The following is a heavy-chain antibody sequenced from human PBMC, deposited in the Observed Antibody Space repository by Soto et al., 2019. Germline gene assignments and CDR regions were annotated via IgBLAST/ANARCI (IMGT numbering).Heavy chain of an antibody. J-gene: IGHJ3*02. CDR1: GFTVSDYY. CDR3: ARSYGGYHDAFDI. CDR2: ISSSSSYT. Sequence: LRISCAASGFTVSDYYMSWIRRAPGKGLEWVSYISSSSSYTNYADSVKGRFTISRDNAKNSLYLQMNSLRAEDTAVYYCARSYGGYHDAFDIWGQGTMVTVSS. D-gene: IGHD4-17*01. V-gene: IGHV3-11*03.